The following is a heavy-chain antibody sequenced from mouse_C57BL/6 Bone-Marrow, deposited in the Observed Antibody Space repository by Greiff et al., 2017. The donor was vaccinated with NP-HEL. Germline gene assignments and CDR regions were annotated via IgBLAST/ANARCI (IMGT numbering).Heavy chain of an antibody. CDR1: GFTFSSYA. J-gene: IGHJ3*01. Sequence: EVKLEESGGGLVKPGGSLKLSCAASGFTFSSYAMSWVRQTPEKRLEWVATISDGGSYTYYPDNVKGRFTISRDNAKNNLYLQMSHLKSEDTAMYYCARGRNYYGSSPFAYWGQGTLVTVSA. CDR2: ISDGGSYT. CDR3: ARGRNYYGSSPFAY. V-gene: IGHV5-4*03. D-gene: IGHD1-1*01.